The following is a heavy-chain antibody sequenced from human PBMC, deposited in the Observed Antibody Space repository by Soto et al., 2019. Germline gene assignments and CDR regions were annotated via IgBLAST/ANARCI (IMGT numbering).Heavy chain of an antibody. CDR1: GGSISSFNW. Sequence: ASETLSLTCAVSGGSISSFNWWSWIRQTPGKGLEWIGEIYHSGTTNYNPPLKSRPTISVDKSKNHFSLKLTPVTAADTAVYYCARDRVAATRTSYYGLDAWGQGTKVTVS. CDR2: IYHSGTT. V-gene: IGHV4-4*02. J-gene: IGHJ6*02. D-gene: IGHD6-25*01. CDR3: ARDRVAATRTSYYGLDA.